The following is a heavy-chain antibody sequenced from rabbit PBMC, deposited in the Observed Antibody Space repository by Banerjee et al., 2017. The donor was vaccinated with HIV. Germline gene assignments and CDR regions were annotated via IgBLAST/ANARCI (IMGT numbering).Heavy chain of an antibody. J-gene: IGHJ4*01. CDR3: ARDLAGVMGWNFNL. V-gene: IGHV1S43*01. Sequence: QSLRESGGGLVKPGGTLTLTCKASGIDFSSYCYICWVRQAPGKGVELIACIYTATGSTWYASWVNGRFTISGSTSLNAVDLNVTSLTAADAAYYFWARDLAGVMGWNFNLWGPGTLVTVS. D-gene: IGHD4-1*01. CDR2: IYTATGST. CDR1: GIDFSSYCY.